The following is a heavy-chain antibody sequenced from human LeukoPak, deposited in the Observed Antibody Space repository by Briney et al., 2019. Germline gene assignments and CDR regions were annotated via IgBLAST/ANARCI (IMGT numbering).Heavy chain of an antibody. CDR1: GGSINSHY. Sequence: SATLSLTYAVSGGSINSHYWSWIRQSPGKVLGRIGFVYYSGSTNYTPSLKSRVTISVDRSKNQFSLKLSSVTAADTAVYYCARGPYNYDMDVWGKGTTVTVSS. CDR3: ARGPYNYDMDV. CDR2: VYYSGST. V-gene: IGHV4-59*11. J-gene: IGHJ6*03.